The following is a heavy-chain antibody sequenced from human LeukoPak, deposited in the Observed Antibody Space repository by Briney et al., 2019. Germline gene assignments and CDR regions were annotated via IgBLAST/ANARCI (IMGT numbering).Heavy chain of an antibody. CDR2: INPSGGST. J-gene: IGHJ4*02. D-gene: IGHD1-26*01. CDR3: SRDLVGATGRQDY. V-gene: IGHV1-46*01. Sequence: EASVKVSCKASGYTFTGYYMHWVRQAPGQGLEWMGIINPSGGSTSYAQKFKGRVTMTRDTSTSTVYMELSSLRSEDTAVYYCSRDLVGATGRQDYWGQGTLVTVSS. CDR1: GYTFTGYY.